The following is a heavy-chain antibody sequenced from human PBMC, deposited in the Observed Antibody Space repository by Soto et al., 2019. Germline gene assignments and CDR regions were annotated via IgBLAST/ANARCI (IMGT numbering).Heavy chain of an antibody. J-gene: IGHJ4*02. Sequence: GGSLRLSCAASGFTFSSDGMHWVRQAPGKGLEWVAFISDNGSDKYYADSVKGRFAISRDNSKNTLHLQMNSLRAEDTAIDYCTTAVPLAHFESWGLGTLVTVSS. V-gene: IGHV3-30*02. CDR1: GFTFSSDG. CDR2: ISDNGSDK. CDR3: TTAVPLAHFES.